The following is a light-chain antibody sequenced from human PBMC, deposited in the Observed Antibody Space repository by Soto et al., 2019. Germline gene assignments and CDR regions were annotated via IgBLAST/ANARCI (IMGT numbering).Light chain of an antibody. V-gene: IGKV3D-15*01. CDR1: QSVSSN. J-gene: IGKJ1*01. CDR3: KQYNSYPWT. Sequence: EIVMTQSPATLSMSPGERATLSCRASQSVSSNLAWYQQKPGQAPRLLIYDAYSRPTDIPARFSGSGSGTDFTLTIRSLQPDDFATYYCKQYNSYPWTFGQGTKVDIK. CDR2: DAY.